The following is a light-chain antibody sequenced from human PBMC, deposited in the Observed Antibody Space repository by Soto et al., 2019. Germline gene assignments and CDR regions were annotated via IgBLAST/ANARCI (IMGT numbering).Light chain of an antibody. CDR2: GTT. V-gene: IGKV1-39*01. CDR3: QQSYTSPRFT. CDR1: QKISRS. J-gene: IGKJ2*01. Sequence: DIQMTQSPSSLSASVGDRVTITCRASQKISRSLNWYQQKPGEAPKLLIYGTTSLYSGVPSRFSGSGSGTDFTLTISSLRPEDFAIYFCQQSYTSPRFTFGQGTKVKT.